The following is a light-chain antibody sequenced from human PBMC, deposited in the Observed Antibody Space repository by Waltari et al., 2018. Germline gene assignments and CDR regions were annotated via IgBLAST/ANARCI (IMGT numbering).Light chain of an antibody. CDR2: SNN. J-gene: IGLJ2*01. V-gene: IGLV1-44*01. CDR3: ATWDDSLNGL. Sequence: QSVLTQPPSASGTPGQRVSISCSGSSSNIGKNSVNWYQQLPGTAPRLLSYSNNQRPSGVPDRFSGAKSGTSASLAISGLQSEDEADYYCATWDDSLNGLFGGGTKLTVL. CDR1: SSNIGKNS.